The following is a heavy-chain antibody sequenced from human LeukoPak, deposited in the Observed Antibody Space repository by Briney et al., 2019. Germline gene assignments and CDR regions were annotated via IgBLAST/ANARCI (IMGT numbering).Heavy chain of an antibody. Sequence: SGGSLRLSWAASGFSFSNYAMHWASQAPGKGLEYVSATMSNWGSTYYASSVKGRFRISRDNSKSTLYLEMGSVRAEDMAVYYCWRSKVSDTRDAFDIWGQGTMVTVS. CDR1: GFSFSNYA. V-gene: IGHV3-64*01. CDR2: TMSNWGST. J-gene: IGHJ3*02. CDR3: WRSKVSDTRDAFDI. D-gene: IGHD3-10*01.